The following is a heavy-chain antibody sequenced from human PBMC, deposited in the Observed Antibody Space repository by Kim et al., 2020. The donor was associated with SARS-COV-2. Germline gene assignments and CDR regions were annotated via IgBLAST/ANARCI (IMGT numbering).Heavy chain of an antibody. V-gene: IGHV3-30*01. Sequence: GRFTLSRDNSKNTLYLQMNSLRAEDTAVYYCARAYGSGSYSPYYYYGMDVWGQGTTVTVSS. D-gene: IGHD3-10*01. CDR3: ARAYGSGSYSPYYYYGMDV. J-gene: IGHJ6*02.